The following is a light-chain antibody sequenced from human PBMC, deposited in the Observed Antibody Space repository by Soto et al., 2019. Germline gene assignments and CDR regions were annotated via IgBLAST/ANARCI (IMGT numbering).Light chain of an antibody. CDR2: AAS. Sequence: DIQMTQSPSSLSASVGDRVTIPCRASQSISSSLNWYQQKPGKAPKLLIYAASSLQSGVPSRFSGSGSWTDFTLTISSLQPEDFATYSCQQTYSTPHSVGQGTTLEI. J-gene: IGKJ2*03. V-gene: IGKV1-39*01. CDR1: QSISSS. CDR3: QQTYSTPHS.